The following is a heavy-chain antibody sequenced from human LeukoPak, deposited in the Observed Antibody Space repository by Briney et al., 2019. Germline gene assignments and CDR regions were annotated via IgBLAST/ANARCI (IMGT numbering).Heavy chain of an antibody. CDR3: ARELSGSSFFDY. CDR2: IYYSGST. D-gene: IGHD1-26*01. CDR1: GGSISSYY. J-gene: IGHJ4*02. Sequence: SETLSLTCTVSGGSISSYYWSWIRQPPGKGLEWIGHIYYSGSTNYNPSLKSRVTISVDTSKNQFSLKLSSVTAADTAVYYCARELSGSSFFDYWGQGTLVTVSS. V-gene: IGHV4-59*01.